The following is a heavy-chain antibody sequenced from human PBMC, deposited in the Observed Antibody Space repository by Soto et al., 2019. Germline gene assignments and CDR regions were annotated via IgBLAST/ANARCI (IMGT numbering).Heavy chain of an antibody. D-gene: IGHD3-3*01. CDR3: AREGVTIFGVVIVDI. Sequence: GASVKVSCKASGGTFSSYAISWVRQAPGQRLEWMGWINAINGTTKYSQKFQGRVTITRDTSTSTAYMELSSLRSEDTAVYYCAREGVTIFGVVIVDIWGQGTMVTVSS. CDR1: GGTFSSYA. J-gene: IGHJ3*02. V-gene: IGHV1-3*01. CDR2: INAINGTT.